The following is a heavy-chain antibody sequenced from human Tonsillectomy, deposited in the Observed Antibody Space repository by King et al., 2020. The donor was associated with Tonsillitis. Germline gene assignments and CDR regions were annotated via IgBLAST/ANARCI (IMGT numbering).Heavy chain of an antibody. CDR1: GGPISSHY. D-gene: IGHD6-13*01. CDR2: ISYTGST. V-gene: IGHV4-59*08. Sequence: QLQESGPGLVKPSETLSLTCTVSGGPISSHYWSWIRQPPGKGLEWIGYISYTGSTNSNPSLRSRVTISTDTSKDQFSLKLSSVTDADMAVYYCVRHDHALYSSSWSRGYGMDVWGQGTTVTVSS. CDR3: VRHDHALYSSSWSRGYGMDV. J-gene: IGHJ6*02.